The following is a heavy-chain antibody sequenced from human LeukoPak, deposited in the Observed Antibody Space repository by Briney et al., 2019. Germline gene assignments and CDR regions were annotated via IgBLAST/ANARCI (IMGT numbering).Heavy chain of an antibody. CDR2: ISGYNGNT. CDR3: ARVSGDGDYFDY. Sequence: ASVKVSCKASGYTFTTYGIHWVRQAPGQGLEWMGWISGYNGNTNYAQKLQGRVTLTTDTSTRTAYMELRSLRSEDTAVYYCARVSGDGDYFDYWGQGTLVTVSS. D-gene: IGHD4-17*01. J-gene: IGHJ4*02. CDR1: GYTFTTYG. V-gene: IGHV1-18*01.